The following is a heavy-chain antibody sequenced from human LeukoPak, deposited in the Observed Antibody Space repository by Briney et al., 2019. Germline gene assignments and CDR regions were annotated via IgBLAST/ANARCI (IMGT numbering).Heavy chain of an antibody. D-gene: IGHD3-22*01. J-gene: IGHJ4*02. Sequence: QSGGSLRLSCAASGFTFSSYGMSWVRQAPGKGLEWVSAISGSGGSTYYADSVKGRFTISRDNSKNTLYLQVNSLRAEDTAVYYCAKFPYYYDSSVGEFDYWGQGTLVTVSS. V-gene: IGHV3-23*01. CDR2: ISGSGGST. CDR1: GFTFSSYG. CDR3: AKFPYYYDSSVGEFDY.